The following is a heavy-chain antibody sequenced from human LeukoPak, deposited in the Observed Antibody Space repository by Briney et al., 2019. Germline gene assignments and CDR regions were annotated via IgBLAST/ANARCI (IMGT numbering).Heavy chain of an antibody. Sequence: PSETLSLTCTVSGGSISSHYWSWIRQPPGKGLEWIGYIYYSGSTNYNPSLKSRVTISVDTSKNQFSLKLSSVTAADTAVYYCARCYDFWSGRRAFDTWGQGTMVTVSS. CDR2: IYYSGST. D-gene: IGHD3-3*01. CDR1: GGSISSHY. J-gene: IGHJ3*02. CDR3: ARCYDFWSGRRAFDT. V-gene: IGHV4-59*11.